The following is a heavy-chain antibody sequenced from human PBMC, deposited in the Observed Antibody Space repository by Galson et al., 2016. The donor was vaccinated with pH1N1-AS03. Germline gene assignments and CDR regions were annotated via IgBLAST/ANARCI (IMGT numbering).Heavy chain of an antibody. D-gene: IGHD2-2*01. CDR1: GFTFSSFG. CDR2: IRFDGSVR. J-gene: IGHJ4*02. CDR3: AKVSAGSSSYNYFDY. V-gene: IGHV3-30*02. Sequence: SLRLSCAASGFTFSSFGMRWVRRAPGKGLEWVAFIRFDGSVRFYADSVKGRFTISRDDSKNTLYLQMNSLRAEDTAVYFCAKVSAGSSSYNYFDYWGQGTPVIVSS.